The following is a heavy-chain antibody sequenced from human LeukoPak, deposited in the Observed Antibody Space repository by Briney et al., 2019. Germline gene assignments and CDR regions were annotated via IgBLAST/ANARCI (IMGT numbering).Heavy chain of an antibody. CDR3: SRGSYDILTGYSTLGEF. Sequence: SETLSLTCTVSGGSISSSSYYWGWIRQPPGKGLEWIGSIYYTGSTYYNPSLKSRITILLDTSKNQISLKLSSVTVADTAVYYCSRGSYDILTGYSTLGEFWGQGTLVTVSS. D-gene: IGHD3-9*01. CDR2: IYYTGST. CDR1: GGSISSSSYY. J-gene: IGHJ4*02. V-gene: IGHV4-39*01.